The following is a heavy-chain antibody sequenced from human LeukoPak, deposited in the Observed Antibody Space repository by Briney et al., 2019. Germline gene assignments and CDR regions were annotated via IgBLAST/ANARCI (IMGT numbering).Heavy chain of an antibody. Sequence: GGSLRLSCVASGFTFDDYAMHWVRQAPGKGLEWVSGISWNSGSIGYADSVKGRFTISRDNAKNSLYLQMNSLRAEDTALYYCAKDSYYDSSGYNDYWGQGTLVTVSS. CDR3: AKDSYYDSSGYNDY. J-gene: IGHJ4*02. CDR1: GFTFDDYA. V-gene: IGHV3-9*01. CDR2: ISWNSGSI. D-gene: IGHD3-22*01.